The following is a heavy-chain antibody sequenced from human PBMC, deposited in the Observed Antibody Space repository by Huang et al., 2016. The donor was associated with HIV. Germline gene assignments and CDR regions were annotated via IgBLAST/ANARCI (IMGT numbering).Heavy chain of an antibody. D-gene: IGHD3-10*01. CDR3: ARFRGPQVTLNWLDP. J-gene: IGHJ5*02. CDR2: VSTYKGHT. V-gene: IGHV1-18*01. Sequence: QVQLVQSGPEMKKPGASVNVSCKASGYTFFTYSISWVRPSPGQGLGWMGCVSTYKGHTNYAQKFQGRLTLTTDVSTSSAYMELKNLRSDDTAVYYCARFRGPQVTLNWLDPWGQGTLVTVSS. CDR1: GYTFFTYS.